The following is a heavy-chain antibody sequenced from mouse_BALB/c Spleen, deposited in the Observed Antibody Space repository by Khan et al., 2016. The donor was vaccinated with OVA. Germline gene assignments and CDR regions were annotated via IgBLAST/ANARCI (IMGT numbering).Heavy chain of an antibody. CDR2: IDPENGNT. Sequence: VQLKESGAELVRPGALVKLSCKASGFNIKDYYMHWVKQRPEQGLVWIGRIDPENGNTIYDAKFQGKASITSDTSYNTAYLQLSSLTSEDTAVYYCTRDDYSPWFAYWGQGTLVTVSA. J-gene: IGHJ3*01. V-gene: IGHV14-1*02. CDR1: GFNIKDYY. CDR3: TRDDYSPWFAY. D-gene: IGHD2-4*01.